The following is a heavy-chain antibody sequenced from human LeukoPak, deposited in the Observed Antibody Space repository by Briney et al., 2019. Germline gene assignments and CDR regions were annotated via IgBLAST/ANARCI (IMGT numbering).Heavy chain of an antibody. D-gene: IGHD3-10*01. CDR1: GGSFSGYY. Sequence: SETLSLTCAVYGGSFSGYYWSWIRQPPGKGLEWIGEINHSGSTNYNSSLKSRVTISVDTSKNQFSLKLSSVTAADTAVYYCARHRGFTIRYFDLWGRGTLVTVSS. CDR3: ARHRGFTIRYFDL. J-gene: IGHJ2*01. CDR2: INHSGST. V-gene: IGHV4-34*01.